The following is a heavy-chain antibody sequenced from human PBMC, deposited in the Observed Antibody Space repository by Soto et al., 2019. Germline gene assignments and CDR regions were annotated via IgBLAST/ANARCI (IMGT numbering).Heavy chain of an antibody. D-gene: IGHD1-20*01. CDR1: GGSISSYY. J-gene: IGHJ4*02. CDR3: AITYGRNFDY. Sequence: PSETLSLTCTVSGGSISSYYWSWIRQPPGKGLEWIGYIYYSGSTNYNPSLKSRVTISVDTSKNQFSLKLSSVTAADTALYYCAITYGRNFDYWGQGTLVTVSS. V-gene: IGHV4-59*01. CDR2: IYYSGST.